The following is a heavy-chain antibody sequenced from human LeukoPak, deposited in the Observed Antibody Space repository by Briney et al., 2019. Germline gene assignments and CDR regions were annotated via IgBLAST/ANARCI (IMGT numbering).Heavy chain of an antibody. D-gene: IGHD3-10*01. Sequence: GGSLRLSCAASGFTFSNYAMSWVRQAPGKGLEWVSAISGSGDSTYYADSVKGRFTISRHNSKNTLYLQMNSLRAEDTAVYYCARGIRFGELLSPLGGMDVWGQGTTVTVSS. V-gene: IGHV3-23*01. CDR1: GFTFSNYA. J-gene: IGHJ6*02. CDR2: ISGSGDST. CDR3: ARGIRFGELLSPLGGMDV.